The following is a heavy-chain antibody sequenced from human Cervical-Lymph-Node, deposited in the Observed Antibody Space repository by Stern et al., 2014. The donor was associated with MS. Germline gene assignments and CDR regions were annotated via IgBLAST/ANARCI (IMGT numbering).Heavy chain of an antibody. CDR1: GGSISSSSYY. Sequence: QLQESGPGLVKPSETLSLTCTVSGGSISSSSYYWGWIRQPPGKGLEWIGSIYYSGSTFYNPSLKSRVTISVDTSKNQFSLKLSSVTAADTAVYYCARHKGSGLRNFDYWGQGTLVTVSS. V-gene: IGHV4-39*01. CDR3: ARHKGSGLRNFDY. J-gene: IGHJ4*02. D-gene: IGHD6-19*01. CDR2: IYYSGST.